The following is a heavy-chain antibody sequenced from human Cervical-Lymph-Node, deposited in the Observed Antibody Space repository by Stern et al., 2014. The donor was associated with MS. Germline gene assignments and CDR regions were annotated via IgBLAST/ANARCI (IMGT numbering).Heavy chain of an antibody. CDR3: AKDASTNYFRFFFDG. J-gene: IGHJ4*02. Sequence: QVQLVESGGGVVQPGRSLRLSCAASGFMFRSFAMHWVRHSPGKGLEWVAGIAYEGRTKYYGDSVKGRFTISRDNSKNTMYLQMNMLRPEDTALYYCAKDASTNYFRFFFDGWGQGALVTVSS. CDR2: IAYEGRTK. D-gene: IGHD3-9*01. V-gene: IGHV3-30*18. CDR1: GFMFRSFA.